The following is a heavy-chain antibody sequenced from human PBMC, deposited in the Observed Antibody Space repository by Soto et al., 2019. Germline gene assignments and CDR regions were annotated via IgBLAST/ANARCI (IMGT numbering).Heavy chain of an antibody. CDR1: GSTFSNYG. CDR2: VWYDGTTK. Sequence: QVQLVESGGGVVQPGTSLRLSCAASGSTFSNYGMHWVRQAPGKGLEWVAVVWYDGTTKFYPDSVKGRFTISRDNSNKTLYLQMNCLRVEDTAVYYCATVDYYYGSVFWGQGTLVTVSS. J-gene: IGHJ4*02. D-gene: IGHD3-10*01. V-gene: IGHV3-33*01. CDR3: ATVDYYYGSVF.